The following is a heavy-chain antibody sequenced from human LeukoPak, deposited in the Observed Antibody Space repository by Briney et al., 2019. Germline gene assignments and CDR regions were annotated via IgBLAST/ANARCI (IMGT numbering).Heavy chain of an antibody. CDR1: GGSISSGGYH. CDR3: ARGGDGYNYYFDY. D-gene: IGHD5-24*01. V-gene: IGHV4-31*03. J-gene: IGHJ4*02. Sequence: SETLSLTCTVSGGSISSGGYHWSWIRQHPGKGLEWIGYIYYSGSTYYNPSLKSRVTISVDTSKNQFSLKLSSVTAADTAVYYCARGGDGYNYYFDYWGQGTLVTVSS. CDR2: IYYSGST.